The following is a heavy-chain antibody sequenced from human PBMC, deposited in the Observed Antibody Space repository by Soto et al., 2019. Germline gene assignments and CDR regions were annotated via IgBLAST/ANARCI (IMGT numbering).Heavy chain of an antibody. CDR3: ARDIVVVPAAMNGMDV. CDR1: GGSFSGYY. V-gene: IGHV4-34*01. J-gene: IGHJ6*02. Sequence: SETLSLTCAVYGGSFSGYYWSWIRQPPGKGLEWIGEINHSGSTNYNPSLKSRVTISVDTSKNQFSLKLSSVTAADTAVYYCARDIVVVPAAMNGMDVWGQGTTVTVS. CDR2: INHSGST. D-gene: IGHD2-2*01.